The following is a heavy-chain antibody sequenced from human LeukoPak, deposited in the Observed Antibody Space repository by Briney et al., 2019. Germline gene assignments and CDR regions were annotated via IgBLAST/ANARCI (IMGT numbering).Heavy chain of an antibody. J-gene: IGHJ4*02. D-gene: IGHD6-19*01. Sequence: GGSLRLSCAASGFNFSSSEMHWVRQAPGKGLEWVSYISTSGRTIYYADSVKGRFTISRDNAKNSLYLEMNSLRAEDTAVYYCARDSEVAGSHDYWGQGTLVTVSS. CDR2: ISTSGRTI. CDR3: ARDSEVAGSHDY. CDR1: GFNFSSSE. V-gene: IGHV3-48*03.